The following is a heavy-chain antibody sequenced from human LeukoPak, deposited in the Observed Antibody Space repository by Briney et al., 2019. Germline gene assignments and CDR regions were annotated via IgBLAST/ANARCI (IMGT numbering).Heavy chain of an antibody. J-gene: IGHJ3*02. CDR2: IYTSGST. Sequence: SETLSLTCTVSGGSISSYYWSWIRQPAGKGLEWIGRIYTSGSTNYNPSLRSRVTISVDTSKNQFSLKLSSVTAADTAVYYCARPKAISSSHDAFDIWGQGTMVTVSS. D-gene: IGHD3-16*02. CDR3: ARPKAISSSHDAFDI. V-gene: IGHV4-4*07. CDR1: GGSISSYY.